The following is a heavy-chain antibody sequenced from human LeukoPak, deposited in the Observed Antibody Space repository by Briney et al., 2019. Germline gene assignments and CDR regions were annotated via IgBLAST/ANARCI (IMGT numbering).Heavy chain of an antibody. CDR3: ARGPSGRRKYFDY. CDR1: GGSISSGGYY. V-gene: IGHV4-30-2*01. CDR2: IYHSGST. Sequence: PSQTLSLTCTVSGGSISSGGYYWSWIRQPPGKGLEWIGYIYHSGSTYYNPSLKSRVTISVDRSKNQFSLKLSSVTAADTAVYYCARGPSGRRKYFDYWGQGTLVTVSS. J-gene: IGHJ4*02. D-gene: IGHD6-19*01.